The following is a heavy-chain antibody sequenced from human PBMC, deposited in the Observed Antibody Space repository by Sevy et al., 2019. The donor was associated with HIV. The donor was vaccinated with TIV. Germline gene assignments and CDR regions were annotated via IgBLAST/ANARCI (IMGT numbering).Heavy chain of an antibody. CDR2: ISSNGGST. CDR3: VKDTHKKHPDYYDSSGYFDY. V-gene: IGHV3-64D*06. J-gene: IGHJ4*02. Sequence: GGSLRLSCSASGFTFSSYDMHWVRQAPGKGLEYVSDISSNGGSTYYADSVKGRFTISRDNSKNTLYLQMSSLRAEDTAVYYCVKDTHKKHPDYYDSSGYFDYWGQGTLVTVSS. D-gene: IGHD3-22*01. CDR1: GFTFSSYD.